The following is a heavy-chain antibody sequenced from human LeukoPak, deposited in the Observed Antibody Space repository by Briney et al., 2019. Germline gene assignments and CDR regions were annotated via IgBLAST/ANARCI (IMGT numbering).Heavy chain of an antibody. CDR2: IYYSGST. V-gene: IGHV4-39*02. CDR3: ARVGYSYSINDWSRTGLGAYPTKYYYYMDV. Sequence: SETLSLTCTVSGGSISSSSYYWGWIRQPPGKGLEWIGSIYYSGSTYYNPSLKSRVTISVNQFKNHISLKVSSVTAADTAVYYCARVGYSYSINDWSRTGLGAYPTKYYYYMDVWGKGTTVTVSS. CDR1: GGSISSSSYY. D-gene: IGHD5-18*01. J-gene: IGHJ6*03.